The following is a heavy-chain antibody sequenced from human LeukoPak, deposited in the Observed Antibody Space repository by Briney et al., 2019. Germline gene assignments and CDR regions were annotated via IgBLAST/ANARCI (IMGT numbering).Heavy chain of an antibody. CDR2: IYTSGST. J-gene: IGHJ3*02. D-gene: IGHD6-19*01. Sequence: SETLSLTRTVSGGSISSYYWSWIRQPPGKGLEWIGYIYTSGSTNYNPSLKSRVTISVDTSKNQFSLKLSSVTAADTAVYYCARPYSRGWYGAFDIWGQGTMVTVSS. CDR3: ARPYSRGWYGAFDI. V-gene: IGHV4-4*09. CDR1: GGSISSYY.